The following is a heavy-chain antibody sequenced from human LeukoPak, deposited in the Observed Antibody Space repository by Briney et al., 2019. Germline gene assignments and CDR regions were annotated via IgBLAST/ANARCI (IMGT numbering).Heavy chain of an antibody. V-gene: IGHV1-24*01. Sequence: ASVKVSCKVSGYTLTELSMHWVRQAPGKGLEWMGGFDPEDGETIYAQKIQGRVTMTEDTSTDTAYMELSSLRSEDTAVYYCATYSKLYESGRLVFGHWGQGTLVTVSS. CDR1: GYTLTELS. CDR3: ATYSKLYESGRLVFGH. CDR2: FDPEDGET. J-gene: IGHJ4*02. D-gene: IGHD3-9*01.